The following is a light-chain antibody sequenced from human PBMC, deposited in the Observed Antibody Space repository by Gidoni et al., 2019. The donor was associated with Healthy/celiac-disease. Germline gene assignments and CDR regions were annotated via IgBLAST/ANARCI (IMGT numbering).Light chain of an antibody. J-gene: IGKJ2*03. Sequence: SISSWLAWYQQKPGKAPKLLIYKASSLESGVPSRFSGSGSGTEFTLTISSLQPDDFATYYCQQYNSFPDSFGQGTKLEIK. CDR3: QQYNSFPDS. CDR1: SISSW. V-gene: IGKV1-5*03. CDR2: KAS.